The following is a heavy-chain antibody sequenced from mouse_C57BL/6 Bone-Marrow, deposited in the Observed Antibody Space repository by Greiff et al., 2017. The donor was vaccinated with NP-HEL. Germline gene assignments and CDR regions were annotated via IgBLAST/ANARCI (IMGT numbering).Heavy chain of an antibody. CDR3: ATPIYDGYYVLFEC. V-gene: IGHV1-26*01. CDR1: GYTFTDYY. CDR2: INPNNGGT. D-gene: IGHD2-3*01. Sequence: VQLQQSGPELVKPGASVKISCKASGYTFTDYYMNWVKQSPGKSLEWIGDINPNNGGTSYNQKFKGKATLTVDKSSSTAYMELRSLTSEDSAVYYCATPIYDGYYVLFECWGEGTTLTVSS. J-gene: IGHJ2*01.